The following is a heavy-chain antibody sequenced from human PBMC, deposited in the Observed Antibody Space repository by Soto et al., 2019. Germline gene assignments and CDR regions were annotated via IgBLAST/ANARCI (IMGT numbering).Heavy chain of an antibody. CDR3: ARANHDYRSVY. Sequence: ASVNVSFKASGGTFSSYSISWVRQAPGQGLEWMGGIIPIFGTANYAHKFQGRVTITADKSTSKAYMELSSLRSEETAVYYCARANHDYRSVYWGQGTLVTVSS. J-gene: IGHJ4*02. V-gene: IGHV1-69*06. D-gene: IGHD4-4*01. CDR2: IIPIFGTA. CDR1: GGTFSSYS.